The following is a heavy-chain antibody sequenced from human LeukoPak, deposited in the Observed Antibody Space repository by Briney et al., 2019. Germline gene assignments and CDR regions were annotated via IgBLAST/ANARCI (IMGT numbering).Heavy chain of an antibody. J-gene: IGHJ5*02. CDR1: GFTFNAYA. D-gene: IGHD2-15*01. Sequence: GGSLRLSCAASGFTFNAYAIHWVRQAPGKGLEWVAFIRKDGNNENYADSVKGRFTISRDDAKNMLFLQMNSLRAEDTAVYYCVRGGPSTWSWGQGTLVTVSS. CDR2: IRKDGNNE. CDR3: VRGGPSTWS. V-gene: IGHV3-30*02.